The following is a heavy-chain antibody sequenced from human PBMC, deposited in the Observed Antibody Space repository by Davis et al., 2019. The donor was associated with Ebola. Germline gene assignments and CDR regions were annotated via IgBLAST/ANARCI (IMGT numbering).Heavy chain of an antibody. CDR3: ARAQQRCVDY. CDR1: GGSFSGYY. CDR2: INHSGST. Sequence: SQTLSLTCAVYGGSFSGYYWSWIRQPPGKGLEWIGEINHSGSTNYNPSLKSRVTISVDTSKNQFSLKLSSVTAADTAVYYCARAQQRCVDYWGQGTLVTVSS. J-gene: IGHJ4*02. V-gene: IGHV4-34*01. D-gene: IGHD6-13*01.